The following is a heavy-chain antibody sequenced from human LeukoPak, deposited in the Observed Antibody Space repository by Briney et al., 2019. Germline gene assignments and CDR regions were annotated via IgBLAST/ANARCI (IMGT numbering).Heavy chain of an antibody. V-gene: IGHV3-15*07. CDR1: TFTFNKAW. J-gene: IGHJ4*02. CDR3: AKYSGSYYYPPNWDS. CDR2: IKSQPHGGTT. D-gene: IGHD1-26*01. Sequence: GSLRLSCTVSTFTFNKAWMNWVRQSPGKGLEWVARIKSQPHGGTTDYAAAVKGRFTISRDDSKSTLYLQMNSLRSEDTAVYYCAKYSGSYYYPPNWDSWGQGTLVTVSS.